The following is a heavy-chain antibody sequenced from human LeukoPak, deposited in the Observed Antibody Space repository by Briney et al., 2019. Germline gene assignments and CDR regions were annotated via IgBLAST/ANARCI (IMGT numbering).Heavy chain of an antibody. Sequence: ASVKVSCKASGYTFTSYHMHWVRQAPGQGLEWMGIINPSGGTTNYAQEFRGRVTMTRDMSTSTVYMELSSLRSEDTAVYYCARGWKTDYYDSSGYRYWGQGTLVTVSS. D-gene: IGHD3-22*01. CDR2: INPSGGTT. CDR1: GYTFTSYH. J-gene: IGHJ4*02. V-gene: IGHV1-46*01. CDR3: ARGWKTDYYDSSGYRY.